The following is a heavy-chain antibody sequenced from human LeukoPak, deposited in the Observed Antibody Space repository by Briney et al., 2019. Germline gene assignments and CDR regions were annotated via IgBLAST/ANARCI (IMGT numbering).Heavy chain of an antibody. CDR1: GDSVSSNSVA. D-gene: IGHD3-10*01. V-gene: IGHV6-1*01. J-gene: IGHJ4*02. Sequence: SQTLSLTCAISGDSVSSNSVAWNWIRQSPSRGLEWLGRTYYKSKWFNEYAPSVQSRISINPDTSKNQFSLQLNSVTPEDTAVYYCARVPRSGTYLSHYFDYWGQGTLVTVSS. CDR2: TYYKSKWFN. CDR3: ARVPRSGTYLSHYFDY.